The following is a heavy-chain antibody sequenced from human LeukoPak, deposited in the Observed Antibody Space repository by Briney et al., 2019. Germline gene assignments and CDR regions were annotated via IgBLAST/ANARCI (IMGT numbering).Heavy chain of an antibody. CDR2: VSYTGRT. J-gene: IGHJ3*02. CDR3: ARLLDYDNSGAPDIFDI. D-gene: IGHD3-22*01. V-gene: IGHV4-59*01. CDR1: GGSISHNY. Sequence: SETLSLTCSVSGGSISHNYWTWIRQSPGKGLEYLGHVSYTGRTRYNPSLQSRLTMSLDTSNNHFSLQLTSVTAAGTAVYYCARLLDYDNSGAPDIFDIWGQGTMLTVSS.